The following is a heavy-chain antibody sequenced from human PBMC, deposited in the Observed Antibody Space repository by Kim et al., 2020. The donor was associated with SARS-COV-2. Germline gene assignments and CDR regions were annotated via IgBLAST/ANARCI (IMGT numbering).Heavy chain of an antibody. J-gene: IGHJ5*02. Sequence: SETLSLTCTVSGGSISSGGYYWSWIRQHPGEGLEWIGYIYYSGSTYYNPSLKSRVTISVDTSKNQFSLKLSSVTAADTAVYYCARDGVDYGRPFDPWGQGTLVTVSS. D-gene: IGHD4-17*01. V-gene: IGHV4-31*03. CDR2: IYYSGST. CDR1: GGSISSGGYY. CDR3: ARDGVDYGRPFDP.